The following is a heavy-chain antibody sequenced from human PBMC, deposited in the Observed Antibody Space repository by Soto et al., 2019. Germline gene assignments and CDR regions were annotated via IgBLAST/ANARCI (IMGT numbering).Heavy chain of an antibody. CDR3: ARDHDSSGYLDDAFDI. D-gene: IGHD3-22*01. V-gene: IGHV1-18*01. CDR1: GYTFTSYG. J-gene: IGHJ3*02. CDR2: ISAYNGNT. Sequence: ASVKVSCKASGYTFTSYGISWVRQAPGQGLEWMGWISAYNGNTNYAQKLQGRVTMTTDTSTSAAYMELRSLRSDDTAVYYCARDHDSSGYLDDAFDIWGQGTMVTVSS.